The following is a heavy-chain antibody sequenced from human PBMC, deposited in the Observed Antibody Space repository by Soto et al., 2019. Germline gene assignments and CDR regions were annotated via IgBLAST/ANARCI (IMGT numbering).Heavy chain of an antibody. V-gene: IGHV2-70*11. J-gene: IGHJ6*02. Sequence: GSGPTLVNPTQTLTLTCNVSGVSLSTGGVGVGWIRQPPGKALEWLARIDWNDDKYYSTSLKTRLTISKDTSKNQVVLILTNMDPVDTATYYCARIVHSNYGGRYYYFGMDVWGRGTTVTVSS. D-gene: IGHD4-4*01. CDR2: IDWNDDK. CDR1: GVSLSTGGVG. CDR3: ARIVHSNYGGRYYYFGMDV.